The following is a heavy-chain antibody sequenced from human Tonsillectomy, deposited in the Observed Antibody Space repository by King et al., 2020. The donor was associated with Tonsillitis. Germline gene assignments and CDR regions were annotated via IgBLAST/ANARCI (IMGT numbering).Heavy chain of an antibody. CDR3: ANLLRSGYHLYYMDV. J-gene: IGHJ6*03. CDR1: GFTFSSFA. V-gene: IGHV3-23*04. D-gene: IGHD3-3*01. CDR2: ISDSAVGT. Sequence: VQLVESGGGLVQPGGSLRLSCAASGFTFSSFAMTWVRQAPGKGLEWVSSISDSAVGTYYADPVNCRFTISRDNSKNTLYLQVNGRRAEDTALYYCANLLRSGYHLYYMDVWGKGTTVTVSS.